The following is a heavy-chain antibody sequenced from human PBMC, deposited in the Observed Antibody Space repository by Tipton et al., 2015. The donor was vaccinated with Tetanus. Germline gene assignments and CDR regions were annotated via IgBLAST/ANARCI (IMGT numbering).Heavy chain of an antibody. J-gene: IGHJ4*02. D-gene: IGHD5-24*01. Sequence: SLRLSCAASGFTFTSYSMNWVRQAPGKGLEWVSYISYSSGTIYYADSVQGRFTISRDNAENSLYLQMNSLRDEDTAVYYCARDSTHRRDSYNDFDYWCQGTLVTVSS. V-gene: IGHV3-48*02. CDR3: ARDSTHRRDSYNDFDY. CDR2: ISYSSGTI. CDR1: GFTFTSYS.